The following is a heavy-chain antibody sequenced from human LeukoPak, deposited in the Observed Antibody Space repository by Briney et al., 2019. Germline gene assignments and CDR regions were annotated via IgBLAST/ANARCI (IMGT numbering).Heavy chain of an antibody. CDR2: ISYDGSNK. V-gene: IGHV3-30-3*01. CDR1: GFTFSSYA. J-gene: IGHJ4*02. Sequence: GGSLRLSCAASGFTFSSYAMHWVRQAPGKGLERVAVISYDGSNKYYAGSVKGRFTNSRDNSNNTLYLQMNSLRAEYTAVYYCARDPVAVYYFDYWGQGTLVTVSS. CDR3: ARDPVAVYYFDY.